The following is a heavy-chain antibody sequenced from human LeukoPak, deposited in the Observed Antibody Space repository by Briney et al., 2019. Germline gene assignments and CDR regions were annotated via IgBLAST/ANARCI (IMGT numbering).Heavy chain of an antibody. CDR2: IGTGGDT. J-gene: IGHJ6*03. Sequence: GGSLRLSCAASGFTFSTSDMHWVRQVTGKGLEWVSAIGTGGDTYYPGSVKGRFTISRENAENSLYLQMNSLRAEDTAVYYCARGKTGSYYSRSYYMDVWGKGTTVTISS. D-gene: IGHD3-10*01. CDR3: ARGKTGSYYSRSYYMDV. V-gene: IGHV3-13*01. CDR1: GFTFSTSD.